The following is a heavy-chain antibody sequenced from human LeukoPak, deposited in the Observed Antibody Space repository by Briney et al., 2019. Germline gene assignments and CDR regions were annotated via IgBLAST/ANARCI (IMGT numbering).Heavy chain of an antibody. CDR2: IYYTGST. V-gene: IGHV4-39*07. D-gene: IGHD3-10*01. CDR3: ARRYGSGSSGTFDY. J-gene: IGHJ4*02. Sequence: SETLSLTCAVSGASISGSGYYLGWIRQPPGKGLEWIGNIYYTGSTYYNASLQSRVTISIDTSKNQFSLKLSSVTAADTAVYYCARRYGSGSSGTFDYWGQGTLVTVSS. CDR1: GASISGSGYY.